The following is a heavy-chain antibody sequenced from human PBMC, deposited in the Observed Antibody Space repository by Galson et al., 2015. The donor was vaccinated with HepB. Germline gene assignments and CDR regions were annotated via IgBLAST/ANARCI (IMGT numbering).Heavy chain of an antibody. CDR3: ARKAVVTPDYTWFDP. Sequence: SLRLSCAASGFTFKSHSMHWVRRAPGKGLEWVAVVSPDGRNKYYADSVKGRFTISRDNSENTLYLQMDSLRPEDTAIYHCARKAVVTPDYTWFDPWGQGTLVTVSS. D-gene: IGHD4-11*01. J-gene: IGHJ5*02. CDR2: VSPDGRNK. V-gene: IGHV3-30*01. CDR1: GFTFKSHS.